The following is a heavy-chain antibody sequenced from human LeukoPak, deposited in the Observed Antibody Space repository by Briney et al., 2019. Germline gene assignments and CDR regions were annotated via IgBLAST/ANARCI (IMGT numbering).Heavy chain of an antibody. CDR3: AKDRTMAADGTYFDY. V-gene: IGHV3-9*01. CDR2: ISWNSGSI. J-gene: IGHJ4*02. CDR1: GFTFDDYA. Sequence: GRSLRLSYAASGFTFDDYAMHWVRQAPGKGLEWVSGISWNSGSIGYADSVKGRFTISRDNSQNTLYLQMNSLRTEDTALYFCAKDRTMAADGTYFDYWGQGTLVTVSS. D-gene: IGHD6-13*01.